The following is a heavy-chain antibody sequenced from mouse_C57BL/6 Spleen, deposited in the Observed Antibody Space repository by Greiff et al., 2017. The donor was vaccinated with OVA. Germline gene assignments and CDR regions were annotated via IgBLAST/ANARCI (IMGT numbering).Heavy chain of an antibody. CDR3: ARGIPGTVVANFDY. CDR2: INPNNGGT. CDR1: GYTFTDYY. V-gene: IGHV1-26*01. J-gene: IGHJ2*01. Sequence: EVQLQQSGPELVKPGASVKISCKASGYTFTDYYMNWVKQSHGKSLEWIGAINPNNGGTSYNQKFKGKATLTVDKSSSTAYMELRSLTSEDSAVYYCARGIPGTVVANFDYWGQGTTLTVSS. D-gene: IGHD1-1*01.